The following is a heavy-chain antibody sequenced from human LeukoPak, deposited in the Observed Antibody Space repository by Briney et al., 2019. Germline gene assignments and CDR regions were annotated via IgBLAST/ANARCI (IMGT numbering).Heavy chain of an antibody. D-gene: IGHD3-22*01. CDR1: GFTFSSYA. Sequence: HPGGSLRLSCAASGFTFSSYAMSWVRQAPGKGLEWVANIKQDGSEKYYVDSVKGRFTISRDNAKNSLYLQMNSLRAEDTAVYYCAKDFHYYDSGDYYYYFDYWGQGTLVTVSS. V-gene: IGHV3-7*04. CDR2: IKQDGSEK. J-gene: IGHJ4*02. CDR3: AKDFHYYDSGDYYYYFDY.